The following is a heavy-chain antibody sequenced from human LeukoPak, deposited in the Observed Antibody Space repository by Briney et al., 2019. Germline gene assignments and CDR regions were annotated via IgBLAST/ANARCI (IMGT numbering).Heavy chain of an antibody. CDR2: IYPGDSDT. Sequence: GESLKISXKGSGYSFTSYWIGWVRQRPGKGLEWMGIIYPGDSDTRYSPSFQGQVTISADKSISTAYLQWSSLKASDTAMYNCARSPGYSSSWPFDYWGQGTLVTVSS. V-gene: IGHV5-51*01. J-gene: IGHJ4*02. CDR1: GYSFTSYW. D-gene: IGHD6-13*01. CDR3: ARSPGYSSSWPFDY.